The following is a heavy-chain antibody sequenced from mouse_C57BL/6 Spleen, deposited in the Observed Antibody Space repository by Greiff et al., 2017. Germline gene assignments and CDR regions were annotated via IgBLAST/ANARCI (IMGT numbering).Heavy chain of an antibody. D-gene: IGHD1-1*01. CDR2: IDPSDSYT. CDR3: ARYHYYGSSYDYYAMDY. CDR1: GYTFTSYW. Sequence: QVHVKQPGAELVKPGASVKLSCKASGYTFTSYWMQWVKQRPGQGLEWIGEIDPSDSYTNYKQKFKGKATLTVDTSSSTAYMQLSSLTSEDSAVYYCARYHYYGSSYDYYAMDYWGQGTSVTVSS. V-gene: IGHV1-50*01. J-gene: IGHJ4*01.